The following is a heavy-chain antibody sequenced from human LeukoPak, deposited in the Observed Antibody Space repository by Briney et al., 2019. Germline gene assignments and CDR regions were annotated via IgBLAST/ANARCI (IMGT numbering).Heavy chain of an antibody. CDR1: GFTVSSNY. V-gene: IGHV3-66*01. D-gene: IGHD6-19*01. CDR2: IYSGGST. CDR3: ATLTGVYSSGWLDY. J-gene: IGHJ4*02. Sequence: TGGSLRLSCAASGFTVSSNYMSWVRQAPGKGLEWVSVIYSGGSTYYADSVKGRFTISRDNSKNTLYLQMNSLRAEDTAVYYCATLTGVYSSGWLDYWGQGTPVTVSS.